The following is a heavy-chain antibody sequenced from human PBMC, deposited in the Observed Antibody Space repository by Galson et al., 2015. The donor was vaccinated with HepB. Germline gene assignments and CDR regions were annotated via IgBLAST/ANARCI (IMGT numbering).Heavy chain of an antibody. V-gene: IGHV3-74*01. Sequence: SLRLSCAVSGFTFRNYHMFWLRQAPGKGLVWVSRITSDGRSPSYADSVMGRFTISRDNAKNTVYLQMNSLRAEDTAVYFCGSERDWWSINYWGQGTLVTVSS. D-gene: IGHD2-15*01. J-gene: IGHJ4*02. CDR1: GFTFRNYH. CDR2: ITSDGRSP. CDR3: GSERDWWSINY.